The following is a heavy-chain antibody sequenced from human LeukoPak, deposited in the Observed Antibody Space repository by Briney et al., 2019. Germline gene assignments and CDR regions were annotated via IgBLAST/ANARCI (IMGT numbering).Heavy chain of an antibody. CDR1: GYTFNSYG. CDR2: ISAYNDNR. Sequence: ASVKVSCKASGYTFNSYGITWVRQAPGQGLEWMAWISAYNDNRRYAQKFQGRVTLTIDKTTTTAYMELTGLRSDDTATYFCARDGRFEYSHFYYFDYWGQGTLVTVSS. D-gene: IGHD6-6*01. V-gene: IGHV1-18*01. CDR3: ARDGRFEYSHFYYFDY. J-gene: IGHJ4*02.